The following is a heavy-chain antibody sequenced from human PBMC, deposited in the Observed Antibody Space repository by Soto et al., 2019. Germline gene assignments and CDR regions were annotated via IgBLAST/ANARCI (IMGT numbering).Heavy chain of an antibody. CDR3: AKETPDYIAAAGPYNWFDP. V-gene: IGHV3-23*01. Sequence: SGGSLRLSCAASGFTFSSYAMSWVRQAPGKGLEWVSAISGSGGSTYYADSVRGRFTISRDNSKNTLYLQMNSLRAEDTAVYYCAKETPDYIAAAGPYNWFDPWGQGTLVTVSS. CDR2: ISGSGGST. D-gene: IGHD6-13*01. CDR1: GFTFSSYA. J-gene: IGHJ5*02.